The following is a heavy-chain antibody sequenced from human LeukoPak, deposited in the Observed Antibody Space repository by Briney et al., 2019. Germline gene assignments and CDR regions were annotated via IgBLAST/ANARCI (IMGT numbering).Heavy chain of an antibody. CDR3: TTDYIAAAGDYFDY. D-gene: IGHD6-13*01. CDR1: GVTFSNAW. CDR2: IKSKTDGGTT. V-gene: IGHV3-15*01. J-gene: IGHJ4*02. Sequence: PGESLRLSCAASGVTFSNAWMSWVRQAPGKGLEWVGRIKSKTDGGTTDYAAPVKGRFTISRDDSKNTLYLQMNSLKTEDTAVYYCTTDYIAAAGDYFDYCGQGTLVTVSS.